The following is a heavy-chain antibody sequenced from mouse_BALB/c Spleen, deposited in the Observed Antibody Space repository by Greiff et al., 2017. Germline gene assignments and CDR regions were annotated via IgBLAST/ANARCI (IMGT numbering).Heavy chain of an antibody. Sequence: EVQVVESGPSLVKPSQTLSLTCSVTGDSITSGYWNWIRKFPGNKLEYMGYISYSGSTYYNPSLKSRISITRDTSKNQYYLQLNSVTTEDTATYYCARTTEIYYDYDAWFAYWGQGTLVTVSA. D-gene: IGHD2-4*01. CDR1: GDSITSGY. CDR2: ISYSGST. V-gene: IGHV3-8*02. CDR3: ARTTEIYYDYDAWFAY. J-gene: IGHJ3*01.